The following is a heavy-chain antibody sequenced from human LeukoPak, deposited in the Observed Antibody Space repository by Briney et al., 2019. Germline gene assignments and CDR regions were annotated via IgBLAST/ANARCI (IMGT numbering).Heavy chain of an antibody. Sequence: GGSLRLSCAASGFTFSDYYMSWIRQAPGKGLEWVSAISGSGGSTYYADSVKGRFTISRDNSKNTLYLQMNSLRAEDTAVYYCAKGGPNWNIDYWGQGTLVTVSS. J-gene: IGHJ4*02. D-gene: IGHD1/OR15-1a*01. V-gene: IGHV3-23*01. CDR2: ISGSGGST. CDR1: GFTFSDYY. CDR3: AKGGPNWNIDY.